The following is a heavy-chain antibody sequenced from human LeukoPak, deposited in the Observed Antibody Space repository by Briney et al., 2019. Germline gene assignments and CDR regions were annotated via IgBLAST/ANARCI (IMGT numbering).Heavy chain of an antibody. D-gene: IGHD2-2*01. V-gene: IGHV3-7*01. J-gene: IGHJ4*02. CDR3: AKELVPAALDY. Sequence: GGSLRLSCAASGFTFSSYWMSWVRQAPGKGLEWVANIKEDGSEKYYVDSMKGRFTISRDNAKNSLYLQMNSLRAEDTAVYYCAKELVPAALDYWGQGTLVTVSS. CDR2: IKEDGSEK. CDR1: GFTFSSYW.